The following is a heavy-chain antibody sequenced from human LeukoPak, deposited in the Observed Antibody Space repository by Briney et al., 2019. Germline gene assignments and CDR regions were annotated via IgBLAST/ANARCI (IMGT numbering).Heavy chain of an antibody. D-gene: IGHD6-6*01. J-gene: IGHJ4*02. CDR1: GFSFSGHW. Sequence: GGSLRLSCTASGFSFSGHWRHWARQLPGKGLVWVSRISPTGSTTSYADSVKGRFTVSRDNAKNTLYLQVNNLRAEDTAVYYCARGPNSNWSGLDFWGQGTLLTVSS. V-gene: IGHV3-74*01. CDR3: ARGPNSNWSGLDF. CDR2: ISPTGSTT.